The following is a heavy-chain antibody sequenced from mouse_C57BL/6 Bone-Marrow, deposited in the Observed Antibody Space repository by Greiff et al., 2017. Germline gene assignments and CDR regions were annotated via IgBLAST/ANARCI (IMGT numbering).Heavy chain of an antibody. J-gene: IGHJ2*01. Sequence: VQLQQSGAELVKPGASVKLSCTASGFNIKDYYMHWVKQRTEQGLEWIGRIDPEDGETKYASKFQGKATITAVTSSNTAYLQLSSLTSEDTAVYYCAFYYYYYFDYWGQGTTLTVSS. CDR1: GFNIKDYY. D-gene: IGHD1-1*01. CDR3: AFYYYYYFDY. CDR2: IDPEDGET. V-gene: IGHV14-2*01.